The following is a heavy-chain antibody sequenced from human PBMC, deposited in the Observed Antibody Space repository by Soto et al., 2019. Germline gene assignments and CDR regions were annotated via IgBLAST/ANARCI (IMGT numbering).Heavy chain of an antibody. Sequence: GGSLRLSCAASGFTFSDCYIHWIRRAPGKGLEWISYISGNGEIIQYAASARGRFTISRDNAENSVYLEMDSLRAEDTALYYCARDVDADFRTDFDYWGRGTLVTVSS. V-gene: IGHV3-11*01. D-gene: IGHD4-17*01. J-gene: IGHJ4*02. CDR1: GFTFSDCY. CDR2: ISGNGEII. CDR3: ARDVDADFRTDFDY.